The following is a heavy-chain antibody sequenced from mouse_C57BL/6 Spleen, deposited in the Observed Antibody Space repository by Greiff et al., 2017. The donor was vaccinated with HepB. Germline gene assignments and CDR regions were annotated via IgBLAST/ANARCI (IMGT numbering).Heavy chain of an antibody. J-gene: IGHJ2*01. CDR1: GYSITSGYY. V-gene: IGHV3-6*01. CDR2: ISYDGSN. Sequence: VQLQQSGPGLVKPSQSLSLTCSVTGYSITSGYYWNWIRQFPGNKLEWMGYISYDGSNNYNPSLKNRISITRDTSKNQFFLKLNSVTTEDTATYYCARGANWDDYFDYWGQGTTLTVSS. CDR3: ARGANWDDYFDY. D-gene: IGHD4-1*01.